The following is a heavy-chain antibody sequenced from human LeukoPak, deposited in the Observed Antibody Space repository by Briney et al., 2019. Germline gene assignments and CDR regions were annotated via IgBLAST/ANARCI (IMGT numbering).Heavy chain of an antibody. J-gene: IGHJ6*02. Sequence: SETLSLTCTVSGGSISSYYWSWIRQPPGKGLEWIGYIYYSGSTNYTPSLKSRVTISVDTSKNQFSLKLSSVTAADTAVYYCASSIVPTSMDVWGQGTTVTVSS. V-gene: IGHV4-59*01. CDR1: GGSISSYY. D-gene: IGHD2-8*01. CDR2: IYYSGST. CDR3: ASSIVPTSMDV.